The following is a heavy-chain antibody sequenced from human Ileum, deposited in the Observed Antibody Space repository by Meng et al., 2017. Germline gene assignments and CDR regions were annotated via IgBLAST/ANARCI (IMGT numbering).Heavy chain of an antibody. CDR3: ARDHYDSSGYFAGHAFDI. CDR2: IYDSGST. V-gene: IGHV4-31*03. J-gene: IGHJ3*02. D-gene: IGHD3-22*01. CDR1: GGSISSGGYY. Sequence: LRLSCKVSGGSISSGGYYWTWIRQHPGKGLEWIGYIYDSGSTYYNPSLKSRVTISVDTSKNEFSLQLSPVTAADTAVYYCARDHYDSSGYFAGHAFDIWGQGTMVTVSS.